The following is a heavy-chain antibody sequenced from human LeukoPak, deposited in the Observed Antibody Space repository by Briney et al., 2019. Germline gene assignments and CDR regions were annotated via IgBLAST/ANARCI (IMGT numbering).Heavy chain of an antibody. D-gene: IGHD1-26*01. V-gene: IGHV1-18*01. Sequence: ASVKVSCKASGYTFTSYGISWVRQAPGQGLEWMGWISAYNGNTNYAQKLQGRVTMTRDTSTSTVYMELSSLRSEDTAVYYCARAARSGSYSSPLGYWGQGTLVTVSS. CDR2: ISAYNGNT. CDR1: GYTFTSYG. CDR3: ARAARSGSYSSPLGY. J-gene: IGHJ4*02.